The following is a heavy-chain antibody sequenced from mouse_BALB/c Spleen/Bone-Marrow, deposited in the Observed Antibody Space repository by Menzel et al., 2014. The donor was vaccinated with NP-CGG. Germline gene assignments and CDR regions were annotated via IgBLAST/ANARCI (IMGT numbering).Heavy chain of an antibody. Sequence: QVHVKQSGAELVRPGTSVKVSCKASGYAFTDYLMEWLKQRPGQGLEWIGAINPGSGSTNYNEKFKDKATLTADTSSNTAYMQLSSLTSDDSAVYFCARYDGYLDYWGQGTTLTVSS. V-gene: IGHV1-54*01. CDR2: INPGSGST. D-gene: IGHD2-3*01. CDR1: GYAFTDYL. CDR3: ARYDGYLDY. J-gene: IGHJ2*01.